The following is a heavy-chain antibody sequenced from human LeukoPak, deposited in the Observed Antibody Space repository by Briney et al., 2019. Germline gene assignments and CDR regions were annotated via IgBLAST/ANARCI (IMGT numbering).Heavy chain of an antibody. V-gene: IGHV3-74*01. Sequence: PGGSLRLSCAASGFTFSSYWMHWVRQGPGKGLVWVSRINSDGTTTAYADSVKGRFTISRDNAKNSLFLQMNSLRAEDTAMYYCATDSRSCRYWGQGTLVTVSS. CDR2: INSDGTTT. CDR3: ATDSRSCRY. J-gene: IGHJ4*02. CDR1: GFTFSSYW.